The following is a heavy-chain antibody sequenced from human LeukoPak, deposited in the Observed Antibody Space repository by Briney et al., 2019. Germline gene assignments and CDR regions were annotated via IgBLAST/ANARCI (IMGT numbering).Heavy chain of an antibody. Sequence: ETLSLTCTVSGGSISSYYWSWIRQPAGKGLEWIGRIYTSGSTNYNPSLKSRVTISVDTSKNQFSLKLSSVTAADTAVYYCARSLKAITFGGVSNPFDIWGQGTMVTVSS. CDR3: ARSLKAITFGGVSNPFDI. CDR2: IYTSGST. D-gene: IGHD3-16*01. V-gene: IGHV4-4*07. J-gene: IGHJ3*02. CDR1: GGSISSYY.